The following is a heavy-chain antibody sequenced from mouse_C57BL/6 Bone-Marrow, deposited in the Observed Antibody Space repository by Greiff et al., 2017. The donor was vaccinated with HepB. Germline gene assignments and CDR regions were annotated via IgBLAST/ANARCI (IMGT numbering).Heavy chain of an antibody. CDR2: IHPNSGST. Sequence: VKLQQPGAELVKPGASVKLSCKASGYTFTSYWMHWVKQRPGQGLEWIGMIHPNSGSTNYNEKFKSKATLTVDKSSSTAYMQLSSLTSEDSAVYDCARGALGPYFDYWGQGTTLTVSS. D-gene: IGHD4-1*01. V-gene: IGHV1-64*01. CDR3: ARGALGPYFDY. J-gene: IGHJ2*01. CDR1: GYTFTSYW.